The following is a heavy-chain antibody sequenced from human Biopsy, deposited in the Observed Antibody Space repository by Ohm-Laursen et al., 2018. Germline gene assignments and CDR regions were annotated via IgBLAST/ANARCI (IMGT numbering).Heavy chain of an antibody. J-gene: IGHJ6*02. Sequence: SETLSLTCAVSGYSVTNDYYWGWIRQPPGEGLEWIGNIYYDGITYYNPSLISRVAMSVDTSKNQFSLRLTSVTAADTAVYYCARVAGGYAYYYGMDVWGQGTTVIVSS. CDR2: IYYDGIT. D-gene: IGHD5-12*01. CDR3: ARVAGGYAYYYGMDV. V-gene: IGHV4-38-2*01. CDR1: GYSVTNDYY.